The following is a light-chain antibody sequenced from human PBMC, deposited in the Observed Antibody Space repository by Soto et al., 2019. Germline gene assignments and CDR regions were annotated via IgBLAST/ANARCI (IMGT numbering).Light chain of an antibody. J-gene: IGKJ1*01. CDR3: QQYNTWPRT. CDR1: QSVSSY. V-gene: IGKV3-11*01. Sequence: EIVLTQSPATLSLSPGERTTLSCRASQSVSSYLAWYQQKPSQAPRLLIYDASNRATGIPARFSGSGSGTDFTLTISRLEPEDFAVYYCQQYNTWPRTFGQGTKVDIK. CDR2: DAS.